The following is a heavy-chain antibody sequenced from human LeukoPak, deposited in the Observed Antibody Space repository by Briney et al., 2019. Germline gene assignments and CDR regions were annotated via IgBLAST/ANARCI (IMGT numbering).Heavy chain of an antibody. J-gene: IGHJ3*02. D-gene: IGHD3-10*01. CDR3: ARDQFWRGSGSYYLGAFDI. CDR1: GGSISSYY. V-gene: IGHV4-59*01. Sequence: PSETLSLTCTVSGGSISSYYWSWIRQPPGKGLEWIGYIYYSGSTNYNPSLKSRVTISVDTSKNQFSLKLSSVTAADTAVYYCARDQFWRGSGSYYLGAFDIWGQGTMVTVSS. CDR2: IYYSGST.